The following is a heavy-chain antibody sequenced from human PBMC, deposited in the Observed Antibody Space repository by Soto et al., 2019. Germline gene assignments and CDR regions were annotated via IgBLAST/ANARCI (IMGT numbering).Heavy chain of an antibody. V-gene: IGHV3-53*01. Sequence: EVRLVESGGGLIHPGGSLRLSCAASGFNVNSDYMNWVRQTPGKGLEWVASIYSGETTYYADSVRGRFTISSDKSKNTLYFQLSSLRIEDTAVYYCPRDGRGLGRLSLFEYWCHGDLVTVSS. D-gene: IGHD2-21*02. CDR1: GFNVNSDY. J-gene: IGHJ4*01. CDR2: IYSGETT. CDR3: PRDGRGLGRLSLFEY.